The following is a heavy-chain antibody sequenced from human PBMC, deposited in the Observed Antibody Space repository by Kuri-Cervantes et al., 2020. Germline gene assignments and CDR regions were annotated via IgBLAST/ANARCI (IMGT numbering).Heavy chain of an antibody. Sequence: GESLKISCAASGFTFSDYYMSWIRQAPGKGLEWVSYISSSGSTIYYADSVKGRFTISRDNAKNTLYLQMNSLRAEDTAVYYCARDGDGYSYGLPGYWGQGTLVTVSS. V-gene: IGHV3-11*04. CDR1: GFTFSDYY. CDR3: ARDGDGYSYGLPGY. CDR2: ISSSGSTI. J-gene: IGHJ4*02. D-gene: IGHD5-18*01.